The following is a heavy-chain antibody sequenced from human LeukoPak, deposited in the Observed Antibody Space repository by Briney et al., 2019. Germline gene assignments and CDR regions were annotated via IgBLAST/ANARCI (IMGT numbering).Heavy chain of an antibody. Sequence: PGGSLRLSCAASGFTVGSNYMNWVRQAPGKGFEWVSSIYSGGSTDYADSVKGRFTISRDNAKNTLYLQMNSLRDEDTAVYYCARDPSMFRGAFDYWGQGALVTVSS. CDR3: ARDPSMFRGAFDY. J-gene: IGHJ4*02. V-gene: IGHV3-66*01. D-gene: IGHD3-10*01. CDR1: GFTVGSNY. CDR2: IYSGGST.